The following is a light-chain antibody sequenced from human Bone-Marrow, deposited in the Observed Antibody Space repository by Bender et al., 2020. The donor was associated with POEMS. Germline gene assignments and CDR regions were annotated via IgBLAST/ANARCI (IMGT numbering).Light chain of an antibody. Sequence: QSVLTQPPSVSAAPGQRVTISCSGSSSNTGSGYAINWYQHLPGTAPKLLIYGYNNRPSGVPDRFSGSKSGTSASLAITGLQAEDEGDYYSQSYDNSLGGWVFGGGTKLTVL. J-gene: IGLJ3*02. CDR2: GYN. CDR3: QSYDNSLGGWV. CDR1: SSNTGSGYA. V-gene: IGLV1-40*01.